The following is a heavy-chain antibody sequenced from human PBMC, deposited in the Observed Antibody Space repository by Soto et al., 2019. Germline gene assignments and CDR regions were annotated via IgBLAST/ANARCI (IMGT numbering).Heavy chain of an antibody. J-gene: IGHJ4*02. V-gene: IGHV4-38-2*01. Sequence: PXETLSLTCAFSVESISSGYYWAWIRQPPGKWLEWIGSIYHSGTTYYNPSLKSRVTISVDTSKNQFSLKLSSVTAADSAVYYCARTDNDGYYTHCGQGALVTVSS. CDR1: VESISSGYY. CDR2: IYHSGTT. D-gene: IGHD3-3*01. CDR3: ARTDNDGYYTH.